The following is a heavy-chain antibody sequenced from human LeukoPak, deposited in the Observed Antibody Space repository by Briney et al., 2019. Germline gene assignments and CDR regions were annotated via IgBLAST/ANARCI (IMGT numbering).Heavy chain of an antibody. Sequence: GGSLRLSCAASGFTFSSYSMNWVRQAPGKGLEWVSSISSSSSYIYYADSVKGRFTISRDNAKNSLFLLMNSLRAEDTAIYYCATFSRQQLLVDAFDIWGQGTMVTVSS. J-gene: IGHJ3*02. CDR1: GFTFSSYS. V-gene: IGHV3-21*01. CDR2: ISSSSSYI. CDR3: ATFSRQQLLVDAFDI. D-gene: IGHD6-13*01.